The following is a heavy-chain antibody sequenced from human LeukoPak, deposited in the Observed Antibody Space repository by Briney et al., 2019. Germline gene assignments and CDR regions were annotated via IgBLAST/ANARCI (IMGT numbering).Heavy chain of an antibody. CDR2: IWYDGSNK. J-gene: IGHJ4*02. CDR1: GFTFSSFA. Sequence: GRSLRLSCAASGFTFSSFAMHWVRQSPGKGLEWVAVIWYDGSNKLYADSVKGRFTISRDNSRNTLYLQMNSLSAEDTAVYYCARDRYSSMWSVFEYWGQGALVTVSP. V-gene: IGHV3-33*01. D-gene: IGHD6-13*01. CDR3: ARDRYSSMWSVFEY.